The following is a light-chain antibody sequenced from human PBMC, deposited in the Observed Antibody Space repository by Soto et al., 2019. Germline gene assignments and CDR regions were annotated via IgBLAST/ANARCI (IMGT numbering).Light chain of an antibody. CDR1: SSDVGGYNF. Sequence: QSALTQPRSVSGSPGQSVTISCTGTSSDVGGYNFVSWYQQHPGKVPRLLIYHVSHRPSGVPNRVSGSRSGNTASLTISGLHADYEADYYCSSYAGRYTLIFGGGTKLTVL. V-gene: IGLV2-11*01. CDR2: HVS. CDR3: SSYAGRYTLI. J-gene: IGLJ2*01.